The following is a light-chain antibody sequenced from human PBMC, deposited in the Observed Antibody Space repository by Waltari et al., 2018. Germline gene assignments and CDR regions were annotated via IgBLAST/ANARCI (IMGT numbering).Light chain of an antibody. CDR3: HSRDASGVAGS. CDR2: DKN. V-gene: IGLV3-19*01. J-gene: IGLJ2*01. CDR1: SLRSYY. Sequence: SSELTQDPAVSVAMGQTVRITCQGDSLRSYYASWYQQRPGQAPILGIHDKNNRPSGVPDRLSGSSSHNTGSLTITGAQAEDEASYYCHSRDASGVAGSFGGGTKLTVL.